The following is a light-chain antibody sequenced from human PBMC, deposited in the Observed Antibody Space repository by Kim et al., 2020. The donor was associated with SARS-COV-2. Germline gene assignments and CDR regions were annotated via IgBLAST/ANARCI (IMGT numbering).Light chain of an antibody. CDR1: QSVASR. Sequence: LSLCPGERATLSCRASQSVASRLAWYQQKPGQAPRRLIYGAYSRATDIPDRFSGSGSGTDFTLTISRLEPEDFAVYYCQQYDSSRTFGQGTKLEI. CDR3: QQYDSSRT. J-gene: IGKJ2*02. CDR2: GAY. V-gene: IGKV3-20*01.